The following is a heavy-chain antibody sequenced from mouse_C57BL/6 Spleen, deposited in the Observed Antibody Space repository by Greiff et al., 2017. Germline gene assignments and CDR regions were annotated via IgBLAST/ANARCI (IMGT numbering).Heavy chain of an antibody. CDR2: ISSGGSYT. J-gene: IGHJ2*01. CDR1: GFTFSSYG. V-gene: IGHV5-6*01. CDR3: ARHEGDGYYRYFDY. D-gene: IGHD2-3*01. Sequence: EVQGVESGGDLVKPGGSLKLSCAAPGFTFSSYGMSWVRQTPDKRLEWVATISSGGSYTYYPDSVKGRFTISRDNAKNTLYLQRSSLKSEDTAMYYCARHEGDGYYRYFDYWGQGTTLTVSS.